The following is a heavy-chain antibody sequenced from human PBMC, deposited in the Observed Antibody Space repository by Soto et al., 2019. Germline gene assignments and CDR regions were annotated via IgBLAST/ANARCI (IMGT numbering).Heavy chain of an antibody. J-gene: IGHJ2*01. CDR2: LYSSGRA. CDR1: GVSISPYY. V-gene: IGHV4-4*07. CDR3: ARHFDVNTALDYYYFDL. D-gene: IGHD5-18*01. Sequence: QVQLQESGPGLVKTSETLSLTCTVSGVSISPYYWTWIRQPAGKGLEWIGHLYSSGRATYNPSLKNRVTMSVFRDPFPLTLKSVTAADTAVYYCARHFDVNTALDYYYFDLWGRGALVTVSS.